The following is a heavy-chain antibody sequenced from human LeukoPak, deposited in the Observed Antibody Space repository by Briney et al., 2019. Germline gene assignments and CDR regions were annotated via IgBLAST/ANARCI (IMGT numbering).Heavy chain of an antibody. Sequence: PSETLSLTCTVSGGSISSYYWSWIRQPPGKGLEWIGYIYYSGSTNYNPSLKSRVTISVDTSKNQFSLKLSSVTAADTAVYYCARVHDDFGELLTEYYFDYWGQGTLVTVSS. V-gene: IGHV4-59*01. CDR3: ARVHDDFGELLTEYYFDY. CDR2: IYYSGST. J-gene: IGHJ4*02. D-gene: IGHD3-10*01. CDR1: GGSISSYY.